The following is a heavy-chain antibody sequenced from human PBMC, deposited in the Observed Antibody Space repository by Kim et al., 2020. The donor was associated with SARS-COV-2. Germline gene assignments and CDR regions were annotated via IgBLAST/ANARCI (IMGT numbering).Heavy chain of an antibody. V-gene: IGHV3-30*02. CDR3: AKDHRSGSYPGVDYYGMDV. Sequence: GRLTISKDNSQNTLYLQMNSLGAEDTAVYYCAKDHRSGSYPGVDYYGMDVWGQGTTVTVSS. J-gene: IGHJ6*02. D-gene: IGHD1-26*01.